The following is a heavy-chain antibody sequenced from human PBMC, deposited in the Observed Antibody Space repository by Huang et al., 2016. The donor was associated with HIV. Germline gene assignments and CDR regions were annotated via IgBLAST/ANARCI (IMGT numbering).Heavy chain of an antibody. CDR2: INHNGKI. V-gene: IGHV4-34*02. CDR3: ARGFNYYASDNLGVYYFDS. D-gene: IGHD3-10*01. J-gene: IGHJ4*02. CDR1: GGAFRGSS. Sequence: QVQLKQWGAGLLKPSETLSLTCAVYGGAFRGSSWTWIRQFPEKGLEWIGDINHNGKIIYNPSLSARVTISTDTSKNHFSRHLTSVTAAETALYYCARGFNYYASDNLGVYYFDSWGLGTLVTVSP.